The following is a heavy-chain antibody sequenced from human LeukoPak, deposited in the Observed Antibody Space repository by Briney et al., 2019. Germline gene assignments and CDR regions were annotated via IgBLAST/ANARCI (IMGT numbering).Heavy chain of an antibody. Sequence: PSETLSLTCTVSGGSISRYYWSWIRQPPGKGLEWIGYIYYSGSTNYNPSLKSRVTISADTSKNQFSLKLSSVTAADTAVYYCAREPGFDSSGYLNWFDPWGQGTLVTVSS. J-gene: IGHJ5*02. V-gene: IGHV4-59*01. D-gene: IGHD3-22*01. CDR3: AREPGFDSSGYLNWFDP. CDR1: GGSISRYY. CDR2: IYYSGST.